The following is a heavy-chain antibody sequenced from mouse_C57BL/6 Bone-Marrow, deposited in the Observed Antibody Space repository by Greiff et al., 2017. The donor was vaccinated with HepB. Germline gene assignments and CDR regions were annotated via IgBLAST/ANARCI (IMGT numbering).Heavy chain of an antibody. J-gene: IGHJ4*01. CDR1: GYTFTSYW. CDR2: IHPNSGST. CDR3: ARGRGFYAGAMDY. V-gene: IGHV1-64*01. Sequence: QVQLQQPGAELVKPGASVKLSCKASGYTFTSYWMHWVKQRPGQGLEWIGMIHPNSGSTNYNEKFKSKATLTVDKSSSTDYMQLSSLTSEDSAVYYCARGRGFYAGAMDYWGQGTSVTVSS. D-gene: IGHD2-3*01.